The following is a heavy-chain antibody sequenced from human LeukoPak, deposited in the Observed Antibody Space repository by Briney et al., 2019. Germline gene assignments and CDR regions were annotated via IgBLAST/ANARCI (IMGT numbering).Heavy chain of an antibody. Sequence: ASVKVSCKASGYTFTGYYMHWVRQAPGQGLEWMGWINPNSGGTNYAQKFQGRVTMTRDTSLSTAYMELSSLRSEDTAVYYCARDFRPIVATIGDNHYYYMDVWGKGTTVTISS. CDR1: GYTFTGYY. V-gene: IGHV1-2*02. D-gene: IGHD5-12*01. J-gene: IGHJ6*03. CDR3: ARDFRPIVATIGDNHYYYMDV. CDR2: INPNSGGT.